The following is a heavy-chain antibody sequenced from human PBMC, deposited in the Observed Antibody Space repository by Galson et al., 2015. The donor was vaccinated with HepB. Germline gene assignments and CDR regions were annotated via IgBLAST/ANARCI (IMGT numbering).Heavy chain of an antibody. Sequence: SVKVSCKASGYTFTSYGISWVRQAPGQGLEWMGWISAYNGDTNYAQKLQGRVTMTTDTSTSTAYMELRSLRSDDTAVYYCATDIVVVPAAMGVLARWGQGTLVTVSS. CDR1: GYTFTSYG. V-gene: IGHV1-18*01. CDR3: ATDIVVVPAAMGVLAR. J-gene: IGHJ4*02. CDR2: ISAYNGDT. D-gene: IGHD2-2*01.